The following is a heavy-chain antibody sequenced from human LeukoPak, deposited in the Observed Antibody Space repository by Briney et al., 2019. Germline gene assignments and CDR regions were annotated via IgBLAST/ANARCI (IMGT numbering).Heavy chain of an antibody. CDR2: IYYSGST. Sequence: SETLSLTCTVSGGSISSYYWSWIRQPPGKGLGWIGYIYYSGSTNYNPSLKSRVTISVDTSKNQFSLKLSSVTAADTAVYYCARDYSGSYYGYFDLWGRGTLVTVSS. CDR1: GGSISSYY. J-gene: IGHJ2*01. CDR3: ARDYSGSYYGYFDL. V-gene: IGHV4-59*01. D-gene: IGHD1-26*01.